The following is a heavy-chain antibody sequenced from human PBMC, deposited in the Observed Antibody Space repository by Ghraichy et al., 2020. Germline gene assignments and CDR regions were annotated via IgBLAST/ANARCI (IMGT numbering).Heavy chain of an antibody. Sequence: GGSLRLSCAGSGFSFSTYAMTWVRQAPGKGLEWVSIIGGGGASKYYADSVKGRFTISTDRSQNTVYLQMDSLRVEDTALYYCAKDGSGSSPNFDYWGQGTLVTVSS. V-gene: IGHV3-23*01. D-gene: IGHD3-10*01. J-gene: IGHJ4*02. CDR1: GFSFSTYA. CDR2: IGGGGASK. CDR3: AKDGSGSSPNFDY.